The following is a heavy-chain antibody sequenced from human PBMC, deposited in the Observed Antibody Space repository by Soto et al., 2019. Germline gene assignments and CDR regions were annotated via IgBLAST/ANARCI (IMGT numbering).Heavy chain of an antibody. V-gene: IGHV3-23*01. D-gene: IGHD3-16*02. CDR3: ARDRYRDGHAFAI. CDR1: GFTFSSYA. Sequence: PGGSLRLSCAACGFTFSSYAMSWVRQAPGKGLEWVSAISGSGSTIYYADSVKGRFTISRDNAKNSLYLQMNSLRAEDTAVYYCARDRYRDGHAFAIWGQGTMVTVSS. CDR2: ISGSGSTI. J-gene: IGHJ3*02.